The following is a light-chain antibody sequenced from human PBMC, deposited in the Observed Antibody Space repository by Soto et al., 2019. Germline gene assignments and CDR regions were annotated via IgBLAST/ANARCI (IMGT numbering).Light chain of an antibody. CDR3: QLYGSSPLFT. CDR1: ETVATN. V-gene: IGKV3-15*01. Sequence: VVMTQSPATLSVSPGERATLSCRASETVATNLAWYQQKPGQAPRLLISGASTRATGIPARFSGGGSGTDFTLTISRLEPEDFAVYWCQLYGSSPLFTFGPGTKVDIK. CDR2: GAS. J-gene: IGKJ3*01.